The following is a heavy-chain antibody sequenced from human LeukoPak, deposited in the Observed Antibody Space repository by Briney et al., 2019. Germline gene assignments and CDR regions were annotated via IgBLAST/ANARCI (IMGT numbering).Heavy chain of an antibody. CDR2: MNPNSGNT. CDR3: ARGDVAAAGTLTYYYYMDV. CDR1: GYTFTSYD. D-gene: IGHD6-13*01. J-gene: IGHJ6*03. Sequence: ASVKVSCKASGYTFTSYDINWVRQATGQGLEWMGWMNPNSGNTGYAQKFQGRVTITRNTSISTAYMELSSLRSEDTAVYYCARGDVAAAGTLTYYYYMDVWGKGTTVTVSS. V-gene: IGHV1-8*03.